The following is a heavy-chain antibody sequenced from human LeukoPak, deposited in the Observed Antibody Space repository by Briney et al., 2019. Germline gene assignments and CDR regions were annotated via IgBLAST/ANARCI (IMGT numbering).Heavy chain of an antibody. CDR2: IIPIFGTA. Sequence: SSVKVSCKASGGTFSSYAISWVRQAPGQGLEWMGRIIPIFGTANYAQKFQGGVTITTDESTSTAYMELSSLRSEDTAVYYCATYYYDSSGYSFDYWGQGTLVTVSS. D-gene: IGHD3-22*01. J-gene: IGHJ4*02. CDR1: GGTFSSYA. CDR3: ATYYYDSSGYSFDY. V-gene: IGHV1-69*05.